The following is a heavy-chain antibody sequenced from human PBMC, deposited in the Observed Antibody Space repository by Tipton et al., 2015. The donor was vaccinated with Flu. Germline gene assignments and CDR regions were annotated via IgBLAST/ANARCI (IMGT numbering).Heavy chain of an antibody. V-gene: IGHV4-4*07. CDR3: ARGGYNYAIYWFDP. J-gene: IGHJ5*02. D-gene: IGHD5-24*01. CDR1: GGSISSYY. Sequence: TLSLTCTVSGGSISSYYWNWIRQSAGKGLEWIGRIQSTGRTNYNPSLRSRVTMSLDASKNQVSLKLTSVTAADTAVYYCARGGYNYAIYWFDPRGQGMLVSVSS. CDR2: IQSTGRT.